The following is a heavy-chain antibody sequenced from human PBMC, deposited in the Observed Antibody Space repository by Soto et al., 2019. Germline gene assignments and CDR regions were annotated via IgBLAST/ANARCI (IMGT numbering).Heavy chain of an antibody. CDR1: GGSFSGNY. J-gene: IGHJ4*02. V-gene: IGHV4-34*01. D-gene: IGHD2-15*01. Sequence: QVQLQQWGAGLLKPSETLSLTCTVYGGSFSGNYWSWIRQPPGMGLEWIGEISHSGTTNYSPSLISRVTISVDTSKNQFSLKLSSVTAADTAIYYCARGHLPGGNTFYYDYWGQGTLVTVSS. CDR2: ISHSGTT. CDR3: ARGHLPGGNTFYYDY.